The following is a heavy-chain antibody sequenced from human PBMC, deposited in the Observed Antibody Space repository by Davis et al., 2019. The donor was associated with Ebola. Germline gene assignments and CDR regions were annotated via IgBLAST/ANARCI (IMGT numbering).Heavy chain of an antibody. J-gene: IGHJ6*02. Sequence: PGGSLRLSCAASGFTFSSYSMNWVRQPPGKGLEWIGEINHSGSTNYNPSLKSRVTISVDTSKNQFSLKLSSVTAADTAVYYCARASGHYGSGSRQYYYYYYGMDVWGQGTTVTVSS. V-gene: IGHV4-34*01. CDR1: GFTFSSYS. D-gene: IGHD3-10*01. CDR3: ARASGHYGSGSRQYYYYYYGMDV. CDR2: INHSGST.